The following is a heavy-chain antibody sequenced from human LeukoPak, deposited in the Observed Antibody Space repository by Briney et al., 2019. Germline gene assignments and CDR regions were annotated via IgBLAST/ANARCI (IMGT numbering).Heavy chain of an antibody. D-gene: IGHD3-9*01. CDR1: GGSISSGGYY. CDR3: ARVVRYFDWLPYGMDV. V-gene: IGHV4-31*03. Sequence: SQTLSLTCTVSGGSISSGGYYWSWIRQHPGKGLEWIGYIYYSGSTYYNPSLKSRVTISVDTSKNQFSLKLSSETAADTAVYYCARVVRYFDWLPYGMDVWGKGTTVTVSS. J-gene: IGHJ6*04. CDR2: IYYSGST.